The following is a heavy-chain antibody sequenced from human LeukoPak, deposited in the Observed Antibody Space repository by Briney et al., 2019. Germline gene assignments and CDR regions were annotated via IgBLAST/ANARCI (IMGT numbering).Heavy chain of an antibody. V-gene: IGHV4-31*03. CDR2: IYYSGST. CDR1: GGSISSGGYY. CDR3: ARGEDGVVPAAIPY. D-gene: IGHD2-2*01. Sequence: SETLSLTCTVSGGSISSGGYYWSWIRQHPGKGLEWIGYIYYSGSTYYNPSLKSRVTISVDTSKSQFSLKLSSVTAADTAVYYCARGEDGVVPAAIPYWGQGTLVTVSS. J-gene: IGHJ4*02.